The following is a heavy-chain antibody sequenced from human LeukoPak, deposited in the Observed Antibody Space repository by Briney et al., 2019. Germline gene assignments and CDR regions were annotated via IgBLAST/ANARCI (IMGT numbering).Heavy chain of an antibody. Sequence: SDTLSLTCTVSGGCISRYYWSWIRQPAGKGLEWIGRMYTSGSTNYNPSLKSRVTISVDTSKNQFSLKLSSVTAADTAVYYCARDRRITMVRGPNWFDPWGQGTLVTVSS. V-gene: IGHV4-4*07. CDR2: MYTSGST. D-gene: IGHD3-10*01. CDR3: ARDRRITMVRGPNWFDP. CDR1: GGCISRYY. J-gene: IGHJ5*02.